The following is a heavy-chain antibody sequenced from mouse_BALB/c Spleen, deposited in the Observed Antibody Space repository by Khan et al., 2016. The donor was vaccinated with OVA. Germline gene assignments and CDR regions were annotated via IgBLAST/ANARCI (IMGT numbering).Heavy chain of an antibody. V-gene: IGHV1S137*01. D-gene: IGHD2-3*01. CDR3: ARDYGYSLFAY. CDR2: VSTYYGNT. Sequence: QVRLQQSGPELVRPGVSVKISCKGSDYTFTDFPMHWVQQSHAQSLEWIGAVSTYYGNTNYNQKFKGKAIMTVDKSSSTAYMQLGSLTSEDSAIYDCARDYGYSLFAYWGQGTLVTVSA. CDR1: DYTFTDFP. J-gene: IGHJ3*01.